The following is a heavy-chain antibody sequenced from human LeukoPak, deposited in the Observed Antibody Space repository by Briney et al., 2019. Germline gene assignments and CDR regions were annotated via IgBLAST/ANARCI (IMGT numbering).Heavy chain of an antibody. V-gene: IGHV3-23*01. CDR1: GFTFSSYA. J-gene: IGHJ4*02. D-gene: IGHD5-12*01. CDR2: ISGSGGST. Sequence: PGGSLRLSCAASGFTFSSYAMSWVRQAPGKGLEWVSAISGSGGSTYYADSVKGRFTISRDNSKNTLYLQMNSLRAEDTAVYYCATTGHGPMDKVATIKGGDDYWGQGTLVTVSS. CDR3: ATTGHGPMDKVATIKGGDDY.